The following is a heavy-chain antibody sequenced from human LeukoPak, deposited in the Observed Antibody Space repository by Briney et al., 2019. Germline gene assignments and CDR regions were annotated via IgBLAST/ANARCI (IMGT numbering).Heavy chain of an antibody. CDR2: ISPYNGNT. D-gene: IGHD6-19*01. CDR1: GYTFISYG. V-gene: IGHV1-18*01. CDR3: AINLAVAGKENY. J-gene: IGHJ4*02. Sequence: ASVKVSCKASGYTFISYGISWVRQAPGQGLEWMGWISPYNGNTKYLQKFQGRVAMTTDTSTSTAYMELRSLRSDDTAVYYCAINLAVAGKENYWGQGTLVTVSS.